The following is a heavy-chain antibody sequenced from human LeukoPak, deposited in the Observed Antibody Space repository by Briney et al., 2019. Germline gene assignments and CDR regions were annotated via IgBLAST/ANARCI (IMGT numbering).Heavy chain of an antibody. CDR3: ARGQPWYYYDSSGYYYYY. CDR1: GGSFSGYY. V-gene: IGHV4-34*01. J-gene: IGHJ4*02. CDR2: INHSGST. D-gene: IGHD3-22*01. Sequence: SETLSLTGAVYGGSFSGYYWSWIRQPPGKGLEWIGEINHSGSTNYNPSLKSRVTISVDTSKNQFSLKLSSVTAADTAVYYCARGQPWYYYDSSGYYYYYWGQGTLVTVSS.